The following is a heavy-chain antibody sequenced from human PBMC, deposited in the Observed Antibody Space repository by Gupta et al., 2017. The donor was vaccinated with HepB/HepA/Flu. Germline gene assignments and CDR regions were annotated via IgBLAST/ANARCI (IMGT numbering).Heavy chain of an antibody. CDR2: INSDGSST. Sequence: EAKLEESGGDLVQPGGSLRLSCVASGFTFSRCWMHWVRQDSGKGLVWVARINSDGSSTDYADSVKGRFTVSRDNDQNTLYLQMNSLRADDTAVYYCTKELDVAVEEVATNAFEIWGRGTLVTVSP. V-gene: IGHV3-74*01. CDR1: GFTFSRCW. J-gene: IGHJ3*02. CDR3: TKELDVAVEEVATNAFEI. D-gene: IGHD2-2*01.